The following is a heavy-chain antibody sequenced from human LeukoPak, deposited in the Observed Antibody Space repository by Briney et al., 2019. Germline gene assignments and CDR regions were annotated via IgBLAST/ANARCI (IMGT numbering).Heavy chain of an antibody. CDR2: IYYSGST. D-gene: IGHD4-11*01. CDR3: ARGNMWDYRRYYYYMDV. V-gene: IGHV4-39*07. J-gene: IGHJ6*03. CDR1: GGSISSSSYY. Sequence: SETLSLTCTVSGGSISSSSYYWGWIRQPPGKGLEWIGSIYYSGSTYYNPSLKSRVTISVDTSKKQFSLKLSSVTAADTAIYYCARGNMWDYRRYYYYMDVWGKGTTVTVSS.